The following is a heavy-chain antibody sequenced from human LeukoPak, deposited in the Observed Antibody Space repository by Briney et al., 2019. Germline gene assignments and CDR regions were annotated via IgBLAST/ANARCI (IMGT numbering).Heavy chain of an antibody. CDR3: ARIAAAGNRRLNY. Sequence: ASVTVSCTASGYTFTSYDINWVRQATGQGLEWMGWMNPNSGNTGYAQKFQGRIIVSRNTSISTAYMELSSLTSEDTAIYYCARIAAAGNRRLNYWGQGTLVTVAS. D-gene: IGHD6-13*01. V-gene: IGHV1-8*01. CDR2: MNPNSGNT. CDR1: GYTFTSYD. J-gene: IGHJ4*02.